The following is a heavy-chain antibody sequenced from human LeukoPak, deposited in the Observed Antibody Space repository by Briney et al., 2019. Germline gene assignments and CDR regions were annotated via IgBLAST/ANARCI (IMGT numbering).Heavy chain of an antibody. CDR2: ISGSGGST. CDR3: AKKRIAVAGPAGGCFDY. D-gene: IGHD6-19*01. Sequence: PGGSLRLSCAASGFTFSSYAMSWVRQAPGKGLEWVSAISGSGGSTYYADSVKGRFTISRDNSKNTLYLQMNSLRAEDTAVYYCAKKRIAVAGPAGGCFDYWGQGTLVTVSS. J-gene: IGHJ4*02. V-gene: IGHV3-23*01. CDR1: GFTFSSYA.